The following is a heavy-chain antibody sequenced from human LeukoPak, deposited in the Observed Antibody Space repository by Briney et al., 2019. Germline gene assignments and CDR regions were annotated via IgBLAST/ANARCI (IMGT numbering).Heavy chain of an antibody. Sequence: KPSETLSLTCAVYGGSFSGYYWSWIRQPPGKGLEWIGEINHSGSTNYNPSLKSPITISVATSKNQFSLKLSSVTAADTAVYYCARARWGCSSTSCPGGYFQHWGQGTLVTVSS. CDR1: GGSFSGYY. V-gene: IGHV4-34*01. CDR3: ARARWGCSSTSCPGGYFQH. D-gene: IGHD2-2*01. CDR2: INHSGST. J-gene: IGHJ1*01.